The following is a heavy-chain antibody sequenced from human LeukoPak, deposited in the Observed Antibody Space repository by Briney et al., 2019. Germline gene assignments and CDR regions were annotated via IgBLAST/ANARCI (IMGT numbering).Heavy chain of an antibody. J-gene: IGHJ3*01. CDR1: GFIFTGYY. D-gene: IGHD6-19*01. CDR2: INPNSGGT. V-gene: IGHV1-2*02. CDR3: ARDHPISSGWYGRVEAFDP. Sequence: ASVKVSCKTSGFIFTGYYMHWVRQAPGQGLEWMGRINPNSGGTNYAQKFQGRVTMTRDTSISTAYMDLTRLTSADTAVYYCARDHPISSGWYGRVEAFDPWGQGTTVTVSS.